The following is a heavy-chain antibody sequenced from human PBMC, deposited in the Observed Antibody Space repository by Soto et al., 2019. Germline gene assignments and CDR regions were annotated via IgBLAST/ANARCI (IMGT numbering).Heavy chain of an antibody. CDR3: ATGTNGTTGWYHP. J-gene: IGHJ5*02. Sequence: QVQLVQSGTEVKKPGASVTVSCKSSGYTFTDFYLHWLRQAPGQGLEWVVWINPKTGDTKSSQRFQGRVTMSRDTSVSTAYIDLTSLTSDDTAMYYCATGTNGTTGWYHPWGQGTRVTVSS. D-gene: IGHD1-1*01. CDR2: INPKTGDT. V-gene: IGHV1-2*02. CDR1: GYTFTDFY.